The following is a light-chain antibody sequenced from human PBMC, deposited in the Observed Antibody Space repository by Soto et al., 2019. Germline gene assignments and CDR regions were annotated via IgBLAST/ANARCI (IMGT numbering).Light chain of an antibody. CDR3: QQSYASPTT. CDR2: GAS. Sequence: DIQMTQSPSFLSASVGDRVTITCRASQSIGKHLNWYQQKPGKAPKFLIYGASTLQSGFPSRFTGSGSGTDCILAVNSLQAEDFATYCCQQSYASPTTVGQGKRLEI. J-gene: IGKJ5*01. V-gene: IGKV1-39*01. CDR1: QSIGKH.